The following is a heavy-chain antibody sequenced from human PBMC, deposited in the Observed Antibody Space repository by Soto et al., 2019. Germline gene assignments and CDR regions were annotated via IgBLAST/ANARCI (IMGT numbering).Heavy chain of an antibody. Sequence: ASVKVCCKASGYTFTAYYMHWVRQAPGQELEWMGWINPNSGGTYHAQNFQGRVTMTRDTSTTTAYMELASLRSDDTAVYYCARGGGRGYNELDPWGHGTLVTVSS. V-gene: IGHV1-2*02. D-gene: IGHD5-12*01. CDR2: INPNSGGT. J-gene: IGHJ5*02. CDR3: ARGGGRGYNELDP. CDR1: GYTFTAYY.